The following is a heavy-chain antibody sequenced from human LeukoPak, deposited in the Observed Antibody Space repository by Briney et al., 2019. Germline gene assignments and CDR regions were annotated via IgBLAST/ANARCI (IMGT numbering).Heavy chain of an antibody. V-gene: IGHV3-23*01. CDR3: ASSGSYRFDY. CDR2: ISGSGGST. D-gene: IGHD1-26*01. CDR1: GFTFSSYA. J-gene: IGHJ4*02. Sequence: GGSLRLSCAASGFTFSSYAMSWVRQAPGKGLEWVSGISGSGGSTYYADSVKGRFTIFRDNSKNTLYLQMNSLRDEDTAVYYCASSGSYRFDYWGQGTLVTVSS.